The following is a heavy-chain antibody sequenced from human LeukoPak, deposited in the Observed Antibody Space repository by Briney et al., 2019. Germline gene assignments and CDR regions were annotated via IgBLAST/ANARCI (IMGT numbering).Heavy chain of an antibody. CDR2: ISSSSSHI. J-gene: IGHJ4*02. V-gene: IGHV3-21*01. CDR3: ASVEYYYGSGSGFFDY. CDR1: GFTFSRYS. D-gene: IGHD3-10*01. Sequence: PGGSLRLSCAASGFTFSRYSMNWVRQAPGKGLEWVSFISSSSSHIYYADSVKGRFTISRDNAKNSLYLQMNSLRAEDTAVCYCASVEYYYGSGSGFFDYWGQGTLVTVSS.